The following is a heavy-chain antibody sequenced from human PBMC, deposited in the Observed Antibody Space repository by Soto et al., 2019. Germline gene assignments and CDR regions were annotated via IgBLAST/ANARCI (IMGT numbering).Heavy chain of an antibody. D-gene: IGHD2-15*01. CDR1: GYTFDRYG. Sequence: QVHLVQSGAEVKKPGASVKVSCKASGYTFDRYGISWVRQAPGQGLEWMGWISTYNGNTNYAQKLKGRVTMTTDTFTSTAYMELRGLTSDVTAVYYCAREGYCRSGSCALYSHEYFGMDVWGQGTTVTVSS. V-gene: IGHV1-18*01. CDR3: AREGYCRSGSCALYSHEYFGMDV. J-gene: IGHJ6*02. CDR2: ISTYNGNT.